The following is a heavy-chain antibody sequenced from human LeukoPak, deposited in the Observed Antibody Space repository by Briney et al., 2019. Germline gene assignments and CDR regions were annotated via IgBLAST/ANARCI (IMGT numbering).Heavy chain of an antibody. Sequence: GGSLRLSCAASGFIVSSKYMSWVRQAPGKGLEWVSGIYSNGNTYYADPVKGRFTISRDNSKSTLYLQMNSLRVEDTAVCYCGSSTFHYYYHGMDVWGQGATVTVSS. CDR2: IYSNGNT. J-gene: IGHJ6*02. V-gene: IGHV3-53*01. CDR1: GFIVSSKY. CDR3: GSSTFHYYYHGMDV.